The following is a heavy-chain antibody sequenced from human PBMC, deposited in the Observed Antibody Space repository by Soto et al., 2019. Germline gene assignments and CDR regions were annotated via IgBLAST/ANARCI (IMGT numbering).Heavy chain of an antibody. CDR3: ARLPLRSRGPGSLGVVL. CDR1: GGSISSSSYY. J-gene: IGHJ4*02. V-gene: IGHV4-39*01. CDR2: IYYSGST. Sequence: QLQLQESGPGLVKPSETLSLTCTVSGGSISSSSYYWGWIRQPPGKGLEWIGSIYYSGSTYYNPSLKSRVAISVDTSKNQFYLKLSSVTAAATAVYYCARLPLRSRGPGSLGVVLWGQGALVTVSS. D-gene: IGHD6-13*01.